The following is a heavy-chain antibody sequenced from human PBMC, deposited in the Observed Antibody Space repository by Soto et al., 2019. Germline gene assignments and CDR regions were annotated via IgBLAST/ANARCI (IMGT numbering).Heavy chain of an antibody. D-gene: IGHD4-4*01. CDR1: GDSVSSNSAA. CDR2: TYYRSKWYN. V-gene: IGHV6-1*01. CDR3: GRGERLDDYSNYYYYHMDV. J-gene: IGHJ6*03. Sequence: SQTLSITCAISGDSVSSNSAAWNWIRQSPSRGLEWLGRTYYRSKWYNDYAESVKSRITINADTSKNQFSLQLNSVTPEDTAVYYCGRGERLDDYSNYYYYHMDVWGKGTTVTVSS.